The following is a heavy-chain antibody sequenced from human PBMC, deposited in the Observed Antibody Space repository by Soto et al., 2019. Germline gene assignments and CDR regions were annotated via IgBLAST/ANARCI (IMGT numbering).Heavy chain of an antibody. Sequence: EVQLVESGGGLVQPGGSLRLSCTASGFGFDGFSMNWVRQAPGKGLEWVSYISRSGSTIYYADSVKGRFTISRDNAKKSLYLQINSLRAEDTSVYYCARRVVDSVLVTDLYWYFDLWGRGTLVTVSS. CDR2: ISRSGSTI. CDR3: ARRVVDSVLVTDLYWYFDL. V-gene: IGHV3-48*01. CDR1: GFGFDGFS. D-gene: IGHD2-2*03. J-gene: IGHJ2*01.